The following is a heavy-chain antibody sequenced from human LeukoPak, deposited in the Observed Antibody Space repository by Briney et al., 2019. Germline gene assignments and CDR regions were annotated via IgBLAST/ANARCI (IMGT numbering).Heavy chain of an antibody. CDR2: IIPIFGTA. CDR1: GGTFSSYA. V-gene: IGHV1-69*13. CDR3: ARDRSGSGYFDY. Sequence: SVKVSCKASGGTFSSYAISWVRQAPGQGLEWMGGIIPIFGTANYAQKFQGRVTITADESTSTAYVELSSLRSEDTAVYYCARDRSGSGYFDYWGQGTLVTVSS. D-gene: IGHD3-3*01. J-gene: IGHJ4*02.